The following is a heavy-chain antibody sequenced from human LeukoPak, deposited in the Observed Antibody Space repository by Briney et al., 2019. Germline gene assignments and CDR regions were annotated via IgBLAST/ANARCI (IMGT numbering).Heavy chain of an antibody. Sequence: GGSLRLSCAASGFTFSNAWMSWVRQAPGKGLEWVGRIKSKTDGGTTDYAAPVKGRFTISRDDSKNTLYLQMNSLKTEDTAVYYCTTNYLRPYYYYCGMDVWGQGTTVTVSS. J-gene: IGHJ6*02. CDR1: GFTFSNAW. CDR3: TTNYLRPYYYYCGMDV. D-gene: IGHD1-7*01. V-gene: IGHV3-15*01. CDR2: IKSKTDGGTT.